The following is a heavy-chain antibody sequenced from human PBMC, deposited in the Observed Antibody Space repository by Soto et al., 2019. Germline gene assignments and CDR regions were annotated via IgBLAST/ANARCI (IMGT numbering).Heavy chain of an antibody. CDR3: ARDYIVVVPAATYPAFDI. D-gene: IGHD2-2*01. Sequence: WASVKVSCKASGYTFTSHGISWVRQAPGQGLEWMGWISAYNGNTNYAQKLQGRVTMTTDTSTSTAYMELRSLRSDDTAVYYCARDYIVVVPAATYPAFDIWGQGTMVTVSS. J-gene: IGHJ3*02. CDR1: GYTFTSHG. V-gene: IGHV1-18*01. CDR2: ISAYNGNT.